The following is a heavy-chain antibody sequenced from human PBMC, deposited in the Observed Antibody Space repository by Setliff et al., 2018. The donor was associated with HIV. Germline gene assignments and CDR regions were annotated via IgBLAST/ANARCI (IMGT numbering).Heavy chain of an antibody. CDR3: ARDRPRRIVVATNLPNAFDV. CDR1: GFTFSSYV. J-gene: IGHJ3*01. CDR2: ITDRGDKT. Sequence: PGGSLRLSCAASGFTFSSYVRNWVRQAPGKGLEWVSGITDRGDKTYYADSVKGRFTISRDNSNNTLYLQMHGLRADDTAVYYCARDRPRRIVVATNLPNAFDVWGHGTLVTVSS. V-gene: IGHV3-23*01. D-gene: IGHD2-15*01.